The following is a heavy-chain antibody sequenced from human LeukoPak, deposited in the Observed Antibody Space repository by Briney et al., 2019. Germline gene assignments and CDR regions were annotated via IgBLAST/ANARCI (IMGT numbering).Heavy chain of an antibody. Sequence: SETLSLTCTVSGGSISSYYWSWIRQPPGKGLEWIGYIYYSGSTNYNPSLKSRVTISVDTSKNQFSLKLSSVTAVDTAVYYCARDRRAPVYYDSSGYYHLLDVWGQGTTVTVSS. J-gene: IGHJ6*02. CDR3: ARDRRAPVYYDSSGYYHLLDV. V-gene: IGHV4-59*01. CDR2: IYYSGST. CDR1: GGSISSYY. D-gene: IGHD3-22*01.